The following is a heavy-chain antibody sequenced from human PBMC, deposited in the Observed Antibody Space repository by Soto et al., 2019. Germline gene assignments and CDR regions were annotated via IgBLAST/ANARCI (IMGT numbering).Heavy chain of an antibody. CDR2: VSYDGSLK. Sequence: GGSLRLSCAASGFSFSSYGMQWVRQAPVKGLEWVAVVSYDGSLKYYADSVKGRFTVSRDNSQNTVYLQMNSLRAEDTAVYYCAKEYYEYNRGWFLDSWGHGTQVTVSS. CDR1: GFSFSSYG. D-gene: IGHD6-19*01. J-gene: IGHJ5*01. V-gene: IGHV3-30*18. CDR3: AKEYYEYNRGWFLDS.